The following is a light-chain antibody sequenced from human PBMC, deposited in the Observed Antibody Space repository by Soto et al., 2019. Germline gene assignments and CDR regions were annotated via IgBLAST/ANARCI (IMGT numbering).Light chain of an antibody. CDR2: AAS. V-gene: IGKV1-39*01. CDR1: QSISSY. CDR3: KQSYSSSWT. Sequence: DIQMTQSPSSLSASVGDRVTITCRASQSISSYLNWYQQKPGKAPNLLIYAASSLQSGVPSRFSGSGSGTDFTLTTSSLQPEDFATYYFKQSYSSSWTFGQGTTVEIK. J-gene: IGKJ1*01.